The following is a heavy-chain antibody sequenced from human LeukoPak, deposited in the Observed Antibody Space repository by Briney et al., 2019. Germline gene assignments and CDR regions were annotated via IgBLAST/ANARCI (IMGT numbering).Heavy chain of an antibody. J-gene: IGHJ4*02. CDR1: GFTFSSYA. V-gene: IGHV3-21*01. Sequence: GGSLRLSCAASGFTFSSYAMNWVRQAPGKGLEWVSSISSSSSYIYYADSVKGRFTISRDNAKNSLYLQMNSLRAEDAAVYYCARAFSSWAYYFDYWGQGTLVTVSS. D-gene: IGHD6-13*01. CDR3: ARAFSSWAYYFDY. CDR2: ISSSSSYI.